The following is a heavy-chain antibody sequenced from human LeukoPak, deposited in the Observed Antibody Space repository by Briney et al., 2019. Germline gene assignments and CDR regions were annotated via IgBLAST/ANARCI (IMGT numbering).Heavy chain of an antibody. CDR1: GGSISSGNYC. V-gene: IGHV4-30-4*08. CDR2: IYYRGST. CDR3: ANLNSSSRLYFDY. J-gene: IGHJ4*02. Sequence: SETLSLTCTVSGGSISSGNYCWSWIRQPPGKGLEWIGYIYYRGSTYYNPSLKSRVTISVDTAKNQFSLNLRFVTAADTAVYYCANLNSSSRLYFDYWGQGTLVTVSS. D-gene: IGHD6-6*01.